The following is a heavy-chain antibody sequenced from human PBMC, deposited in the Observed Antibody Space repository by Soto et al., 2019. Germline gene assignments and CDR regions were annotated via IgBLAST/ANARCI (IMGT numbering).Heavy chain of an antibody. CDR3: ARDLGYSSGWYVGFYYYYYYGMDV. CDR2: INPNSGGT. V-gene: IGHV1-2*02. D-gene: IGHD6-19*01. CDR1: GYTFTGYY. Sequence: ASVKVSCKASGYTFTGYYMHWVRQAPGQGLEWMGWINPNSGGTNYAQKFQGRVTMTRDTSISTAYMELSRLRSDDTAVYYCARDLGYSSGWYVGFYYYYYYGMDVWGQGTKVTVSS. J-gene: IGHJ6*02.